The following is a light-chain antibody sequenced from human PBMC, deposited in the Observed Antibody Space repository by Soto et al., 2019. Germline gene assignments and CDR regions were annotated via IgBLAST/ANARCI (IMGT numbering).Light chain of an antibody. J-gene: IGLJ2*01. CDR2: EVS. CDR1: SRDVGGYNY. V-gene: IGLV2-14*01. CDR3: SSYISSSTFVV. Sequence: QSALTQPASVSGSPGQSITISCTGTSRDVGGYNYVSWHQQHPGKAPKVIITEVSNRPSGVSNRFSGSKSGNTASLTISGLQAEDGADYYCSSYISSSTFVVFGGGTQLTVL.